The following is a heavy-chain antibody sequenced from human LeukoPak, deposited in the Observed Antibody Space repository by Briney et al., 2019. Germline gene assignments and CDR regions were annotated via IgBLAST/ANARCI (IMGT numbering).Heavy chain of an antibody. J-gene: IGHJ4*02. CDR3: ARGHYYDTSGDC. CDR1: GGSISSHY. V-gene: IGHV4-59*11. D-gene: IGHD3-22*01. CDR2: IDYSGST. Sequence: SETLSLTCTVFGGSISSHYWSWIRQPPGKGLEWIGYIDYSGSTNYNPSLKRRVTISVDTSKNQFSLNLSSVTAADTAVYYCARGHYYDTSGDCWGQGTLVTVS.